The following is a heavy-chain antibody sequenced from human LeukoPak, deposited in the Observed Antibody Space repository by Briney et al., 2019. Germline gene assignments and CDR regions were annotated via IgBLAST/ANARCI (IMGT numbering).Heavy chain of an antibody. CDR1: GYSISSGYY. Sequence: TSETLSLTCTVSGYSISSGYYWGWIRQPPGKGLEWIGSIYHSGSTYYNPSLKSRVTISVDTSKNQFSLKLSSVTAADTAVYYCARWGAVAGENDWFDPWGQGTLVTVSS. CDR2: IYHSGST. CDR3: ARWGAVAGENDWFDP. D-gene: IGHD6-19*01. J-gene: IGHJ5*02. V-gene: IGHV4-38-2*02.